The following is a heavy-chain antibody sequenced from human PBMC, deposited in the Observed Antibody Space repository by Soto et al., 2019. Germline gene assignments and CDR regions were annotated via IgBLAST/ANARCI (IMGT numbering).Heavy chain of an antibody. D-gene: IGHD3-9*01. J-gene: IGHJ4*02. Sequence: SETLSLTCTVSCGSISSSSYYWGWIRQPPGKGPEWIGSIYYSGSTYYNPSLKSRVTISVDTSKNQCSLKLSSVTAADTAVYSCSVLRYFEWFNDYWGQGTRGTV. CDR2: IYYSGST. V-gene: IGHV4-39*01. CDR3: SVLRYFEWFNDY. CDR1: CGSISSSSYY.